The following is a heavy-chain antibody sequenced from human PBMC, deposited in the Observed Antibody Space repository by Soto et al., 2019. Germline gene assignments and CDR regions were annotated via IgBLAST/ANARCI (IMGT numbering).Heavy chain of an antibody. CDR1: GDSITSGDYY. Sequence: SETLSLTCSVSGDSITSGDYYWNWVHQAPGKGLEWIGFIYYNGRTYYTPSLYNRISMSLDTSKNQVYLNLSSVTAADTAVYSCARGFWFTVGDTPGWFDTWGQGIVVTVSS. J-gene: IGHJ5*02. D-gene: IGHD2-15*01. CDR3: ARGFWFTVGDTPGWFDT. CDR2: IYYNGRT. V-gene: IGHV4-30-4*01.